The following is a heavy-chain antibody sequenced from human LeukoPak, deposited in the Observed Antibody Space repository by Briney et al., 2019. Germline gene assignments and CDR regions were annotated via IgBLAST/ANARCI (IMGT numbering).Heavy chain of an antibody. J-gene: IGHJ4*02. D-gene: IGHD6-13*01. CDR1: GGTFSSYA. CDR2: IIPILGIA. Sequence: SVKVSCKASGGTFSSYAISWVRQAPGQGLEWMGRIIPILGIANYAQKFQGRVTITADKTTSTAYMELSSLRSEDTAVYYCARSRTYSSSWAFDYWGQGTLVTVSS. V-gene: IGHV1-69*04. CDR3: ARSRTYSSSWAFDY.